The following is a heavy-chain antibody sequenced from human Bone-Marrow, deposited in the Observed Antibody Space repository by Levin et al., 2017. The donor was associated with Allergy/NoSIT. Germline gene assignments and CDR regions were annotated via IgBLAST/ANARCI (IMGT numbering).Heavy chain of an antibody. CDR3: ARGGTTVVTLVIWAEYFQH. J-gene: IGHJ1*01. V-gene: IGHV1-8*01. CDR1: GYTFTSYD. Sequence: ASVKVSCKASGYTFTSYDINWVRQATGQGLEWMGWMNPNSGNTGYAQKFQGRVTMTRNTSISTAYMELSSLRSEDTAVYYCARGGTTVVTLVIWAEYFQHWGQGTLVTVSS. D-gene: IGHD4-23*01. CDR2: MNPNSGNT.